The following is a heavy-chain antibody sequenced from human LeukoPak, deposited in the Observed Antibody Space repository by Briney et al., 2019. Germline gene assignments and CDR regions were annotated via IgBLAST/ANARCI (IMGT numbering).Heavy chain of an antibody. Sequence: PGGSLRLSCAASGFTFSDHYMGWIRQAPGKGLVWVSRINGDGSSTSYADSVKGRFTISRDNAKNTLYLQMNSLRAEDTAVYYCAGGSAMVRGDSWGQGTLVTVSS. J-gene: IGHJ4*02. CDR2: INGDGSST. V-gene: IGHV3-74*01. D-gene: IGHD3-10*01. CDR1: GFTFSDHY. CDR3: AGGSAMVRGDS.